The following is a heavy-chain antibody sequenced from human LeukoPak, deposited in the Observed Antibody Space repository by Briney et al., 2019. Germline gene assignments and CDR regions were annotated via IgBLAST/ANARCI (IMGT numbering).Heavy chain of an antibody. CDR2: INHSGST. D-gene: IGHD5-18*01. CDR3: ARRGYSYGSRLRFDP. V-gene: IGHV4-34*01. J-gene: IGHJ5*02. CDR1: GGSFSGYY. Sequence: XTCAVYGGSFSGYYWSWIRQPPGKGLEWIGEINHSGSTNYNPSLKSRVTISVETSKNQFSLKLSSVTAADTAVYYCARRGYSYGSRLRFDPWGQGTLVTVSS.